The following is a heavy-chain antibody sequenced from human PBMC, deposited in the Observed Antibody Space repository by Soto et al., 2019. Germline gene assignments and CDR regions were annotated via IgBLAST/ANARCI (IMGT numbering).Heavy chain of an antibody. D-gene: IGHD3-10*01. Sequence: GESLKISCKGSGYSFTSYWIGWVRQMPGKGLEWMGIIYPGDSDTRYSPSFQGQVTISADKSISTAYLQWSSLKASDTAMYYCATTSGGSGSYYNVPDAFDIWGQGTMVTVSS. CDR1: GYSFTSYW. CDR3: ATTSGGSGSYYNVPDAFDI. J-gene: IGHJ3*02. CDR2: IYPGDSDT. V-gene: IGHV5-51*01.